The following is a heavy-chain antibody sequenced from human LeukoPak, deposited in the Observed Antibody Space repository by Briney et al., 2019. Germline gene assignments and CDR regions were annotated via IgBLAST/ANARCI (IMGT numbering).Heavy chain of an antibody. J-gene: IGHJ3*01. CDR3: ARDWWVYGSSWYEIDV. D-gene: IGHD6-13*01. CDR1: GYTFTSYA. V-gene: IGHV7-4-1*02. CDR2: INTKTGSP. Sequence: ASVKVSCKASGYTFTSYAMNWVRQAPGQGLEWSGWINTKTGSPTYAQGFTGRFVFSLDTSVTTAYLQINSLRADDTAVYYCARDWWVYGSSWYEIDVWGQGTMVTVSS.